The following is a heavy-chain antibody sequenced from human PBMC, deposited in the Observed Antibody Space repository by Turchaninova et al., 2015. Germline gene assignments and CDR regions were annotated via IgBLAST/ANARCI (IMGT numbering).Heavy chain of an antibody. J-gene: IGHJ4*02. CDR3: ARGPYYGSGSFFY. CDR2: INHSGSI. Sequence: QQQLVQWGPGLLKPLETLSLTCAVYVDSFSGYSWTWIRQPPGKGLEWIGEINHSGSINNNPSLKSRVAMSVDTSKNQFSLKLTPVTAADTAVYYCARGPYYGSGSFFYWGRGTPVTVS. V-gene: IGHV4-34*01. D-gene: IGHD3-10*01. CDR1: VDSFSGYS.